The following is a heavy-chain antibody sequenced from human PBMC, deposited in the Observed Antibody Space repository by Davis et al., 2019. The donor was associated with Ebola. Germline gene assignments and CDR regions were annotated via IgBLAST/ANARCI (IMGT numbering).Heavy chain of an antibody. Sequence: MPGGSLRLSCAVYGGSFSGYYWSWIRQPPGKGLEWIGEINHSGSTNYNPSLKSRVTISVDTSKNQFSPKLSSVTAADTAVYYCARRGGYDFWSGYGVRFDPWGQGTLVTVSS. D-gene: IGHD3-3*01. J-gene: IGHJ5*02. CDR2: INHSGST. V-gene: IGHV4-34*01. CDR1: GGSFSGYY. CDR3: ARRGGYDFWSGYGVRFDP.